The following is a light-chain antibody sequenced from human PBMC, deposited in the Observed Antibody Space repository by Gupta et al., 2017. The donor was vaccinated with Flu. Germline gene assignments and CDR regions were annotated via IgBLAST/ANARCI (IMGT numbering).Light chain of an antibody. J-gene: IGKJ2*01. CDR2: WGS. V-gene: IGKV4-1*01. CDR3: HQFYTTPQFT. CDR1: QGLLYMFHNKNY. Sequence: NSSQGLLYMFHNKNYLAWCQQKPGHPPKLLINWGSTRESCVPDPFSGSCAGTDIILTVSSLQSGEVIFYCFHQFYTTPQFTFGQGTKLEIK.